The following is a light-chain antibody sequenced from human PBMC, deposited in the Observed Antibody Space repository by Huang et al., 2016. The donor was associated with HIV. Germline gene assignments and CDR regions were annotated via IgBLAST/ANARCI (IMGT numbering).Light chain of an antibody. CDR3: QQTNSFPLT. CDR1: QGISSW. CDR2: AAS. Sequence: DIQMIQSPSSVSASVGDRVTISCRASQGISSWLAWYQQKPGKAPKLLSYAASSLQSGVPSRFSGSGSETHFTLTINTLQPEDFATYYCQQTNSFPLTFGGGTKVEIK. V-gene: IGKV1-12*01. J-gene: IGKJ4*01.